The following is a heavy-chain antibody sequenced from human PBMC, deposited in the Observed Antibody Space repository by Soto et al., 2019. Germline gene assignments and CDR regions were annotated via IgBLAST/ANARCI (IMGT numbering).Heavy chain of an antibody. D-gene: IGHD3-9*01. CDR2: IIPIFGTA. CDR3: ARRALAGYYRLGYYYGMDV. V-gene: IGHV1-69*06. CDR1: GGTFSSYA. J-gene: IGHJ6*02. Sequence: EASVKVSCKASGGTFSSYAISWVRQAPGQGLEWMGGIIPIFGTANYAQKFQGRVTITADKSTSTAYMELSSLRSEDTAVYYCARRALAGYYRLGYYYGMDVWGQGTTVTVSS.